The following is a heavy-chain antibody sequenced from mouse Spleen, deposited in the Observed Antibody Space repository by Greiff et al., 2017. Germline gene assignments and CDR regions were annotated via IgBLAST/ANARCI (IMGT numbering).Heavy chain of an antibody. Sequence: DVMLVESGGGLVKPGGSLKLSCAASGFTFSSYAMSWVRQTPEKRLEWVATISSGGSYTYYPDSVKGRFTISRDNAKNTLYLQMSSLRSEDTAMYYCARLTNSYAMDYWGQGTSVTVSS. CDR2: ISSGGSYT. CDR1: GFTFSSYA. CDR3: ARLTNSYAMDY. J-gene: IGHJ4*01. V-gene: IGHV5-9-1*01.